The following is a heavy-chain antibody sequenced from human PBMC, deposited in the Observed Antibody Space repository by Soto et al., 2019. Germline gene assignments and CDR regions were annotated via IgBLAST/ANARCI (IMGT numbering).Heavy chain of an antibody. V-gene: IGHV3-66*01. J-gene: IGHJ3*02. Sequence: EVQLVESGGGLVQSGGSLRLSCAASGFTVSSNYMSWVRQAPGKGLEWVSVIYSGGSTYYADSVKGRFTISRDNSKNTLYLQMNSLRAEDTAVYYCARALEYCSGGSCYPSAFDIWGQGTLVTVSS. D-gene: IGHD2-15*01. CDR3: ARALEYCSGGSCYPSAFDI. CDR1: GFTVSSNY. CDR2: IYSGGST.